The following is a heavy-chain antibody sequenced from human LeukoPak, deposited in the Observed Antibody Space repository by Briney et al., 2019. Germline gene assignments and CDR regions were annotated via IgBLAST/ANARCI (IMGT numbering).Heavy chain of an antibody. CDR2: IRYDGSNK. V-gene: IGHV3-30*02. D-gene: IGHD3-22*01. CDR1: GFTFSSYG. J-gene: IGHJ4*02. CDR3: AKDLRAYYYDSSGYYPSSPPDY. Sequence: PGGSLRLSCAASGFTFSSYGMHWVRQAPGKGLEWVAFIRYDGSNKYYADSVKGRFTISRDNSKNTLYLQMNSLRAEDTAVYYCAKDLRAYYYDSSGYYPSSPPDYWGQGTLVTVSS.